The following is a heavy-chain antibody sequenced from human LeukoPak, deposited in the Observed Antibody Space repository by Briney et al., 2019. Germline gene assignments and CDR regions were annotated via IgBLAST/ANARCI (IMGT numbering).Heavy chain of an antibody. V-gene: IGHV1-46*01. CDR2: INPSGGST. CDR3: ARDLAFGGVTGPN. D-gene: IGHD3-16*01. CDR1: GYTFTSYY. Sequence: GASVKVSCKASGYTFTSYYMHWVRQAPGQGLEWMGIINPSGGSTSYAQKFQGRVTMTRDTSTSTVYMELSSLGSEDTAVYYCARDLAFGGVTGPNWGQGTLVTVSS. J-gene: IGHJ4*02.